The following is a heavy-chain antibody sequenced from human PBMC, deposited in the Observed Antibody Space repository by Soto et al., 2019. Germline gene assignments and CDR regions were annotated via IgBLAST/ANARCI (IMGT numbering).Heavy chain of an antibody. D-gene: IGHD6-6*01. Sequence: PGGSLSLSCAASGFTFSSYSMSWVRQAPGKGLEWVSAISGSGGSTYYADSVKGRFTISRDNSKNTLYLQMNSLRAEDTAVYYCAKDQKLVQGPDAFDIWGQGTMVTVSS. CDR1: GFTFSSYS. CDR3: AKDQKLVQGPDAFDI. V-gene: IGHV3-23*01. J-gene: IGHJ3*02. CDR2: ISGSGGST.